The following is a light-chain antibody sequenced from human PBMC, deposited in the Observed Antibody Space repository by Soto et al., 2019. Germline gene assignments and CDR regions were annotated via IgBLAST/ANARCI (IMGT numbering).Light chain of an antibody. V-gene: IGLV2-23*01. CDR2: EGN. CDR1: SRDVGSYNL. CDR3: CSSASSDTYV. J-gene: IGLJ1*01. Sequence: PAPTCPGPVSGSPGQSITLSYTGTSRDVGSYNLVSWYQQHPGKAPNLMIYEGNKRPSGVSNRFSGSKSGNTASPTISRLQAEDEAAYYCCSSASSDTYVFGTGTKVTLL.